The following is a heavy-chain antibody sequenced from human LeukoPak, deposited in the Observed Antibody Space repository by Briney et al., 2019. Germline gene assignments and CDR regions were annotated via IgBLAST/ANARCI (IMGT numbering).Heavy chain of an antibody. CDR1: GFTFNSNG. Sequence: PGGSLRDSRAASGFTFNSNGMHWVRQAPGKGLEWVAFIRSDGSIKYYGDSVKGRFTISRDNSKNTLYLQMNSLRAEDTAVYYCAKDSYDGNSRYTDLRGQGSLVAVCS. J-gene: IGHJ4*02. CDR2: IRSDGSIK. V-gene: IGHV3-30*02. D-gene: IGHD6-13*01. CDR3: AKDSYDGNSRYTDL.